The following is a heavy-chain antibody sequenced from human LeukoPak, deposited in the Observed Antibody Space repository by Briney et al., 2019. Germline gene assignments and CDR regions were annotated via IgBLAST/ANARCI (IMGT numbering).Heavy chain of an antibody. Sequence: SETLSLTCTVSGGSISNYYWSWIRQPPGKGLEWIGYIQYNGHTNYNPSLKSRVSISVDTSKNQFSLRLSSVTAADTAVYYCARGSSRLIDYWGQGILVTASS. CDR1: GGSISNYY. CDR2: IQYNGHT. CDR3: ARGSSRLIDY. J-gene: IGHJ4*02. V-gene: IGHV4-59*01. D-gene: IGHD3-10*01.